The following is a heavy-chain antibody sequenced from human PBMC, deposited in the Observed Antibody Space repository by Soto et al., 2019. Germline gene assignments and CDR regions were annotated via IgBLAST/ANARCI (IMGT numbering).Heavy chain of an antibody. J-gene: IGHJ5*02. CDR1: GGSISSSSYY. Sequence: QLQLQESGPGLVKPSETLSLTCTVSGGSISSSSYYWGWIRQPPGKGLEWIGSIYYSGSTYYNPSLKSRVTISVDTSKNQFSLKLSSVTAADTAVYYCARHTAYDILTGYYWPWFDPWGQGTLVTVSS. D-gene: IGHD3-9*01. V-gene: IGHV4-39*01. CDR3: ARHTAYDILTGYYWPWFDP. CDR2: IYYSGST.